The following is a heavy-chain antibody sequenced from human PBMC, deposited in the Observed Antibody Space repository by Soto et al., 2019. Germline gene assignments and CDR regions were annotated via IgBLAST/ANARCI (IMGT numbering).Heavy chain of an antibody. J-gene: IGHJ4*02. Sequence: GGSLRLSCAASGFTFSTYNMNWVRQAPGKGLEWVSSISSSSRYIYYEDSVKGRFTISRDNSKNSLFLHLSSLRAEDTAVYYCARDADATSYGSYYFDSWGQGTLVTVSS. V-gene: IGHV3-21*01. D-gene: IGHD3-16*01. CDR1: GFTFSTYN. CDR2: ISSSSRYI. CDR3: ARDADATSYGSYYFDS.